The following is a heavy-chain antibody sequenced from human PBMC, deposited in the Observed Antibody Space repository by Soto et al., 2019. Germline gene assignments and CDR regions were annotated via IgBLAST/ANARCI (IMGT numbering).Heavy chain of an antibody. V-gene: IGHV3-74*01. CDR1: GFTFNSYW. CDR3: ARVEYCDSTSCLSYFDL. D-gene: IGHD2-2*01. Sequence: EVQLVESGGGLVQPGGSLRLSCAASGFTFNSYWMHWVRQAPGKGLVWVSRISSDESSTTYADSVKGRFTISRDNAKNMLYLQMNSLRAEDTAVYFCARVEYCDSTSCLSYFDLWGRGTLVTVSS. J-gene: IGHJ2*01. CDR2: ISSDESST.